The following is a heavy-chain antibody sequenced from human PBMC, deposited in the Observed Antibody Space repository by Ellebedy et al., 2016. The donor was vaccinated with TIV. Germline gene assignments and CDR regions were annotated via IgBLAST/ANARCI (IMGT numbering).Heavy chain of an antibody. D-gene: IGHD2-8*01. J-gene: IGHJ4*02. CDR1: GFTFSDYY. CDR2: ISSSGSTI. Sequence: GGSLRLXXAASGFTFSDYYMSWIRRAPGKGLEWVSYISSSGSTIYYADSVKGRFTISRDNAKNSLYLQMNSLRAEDTAVYYCARERYCTNGVCYADYWGQGTLVTVSS. CDR3: ARERYCTNGVCYADY. V-gene: IGHV3-11*01.